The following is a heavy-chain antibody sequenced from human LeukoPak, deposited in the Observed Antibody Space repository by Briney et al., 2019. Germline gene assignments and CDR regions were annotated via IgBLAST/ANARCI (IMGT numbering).Heavy chain of an antibody. J-gene: IGHJ4*02. D-gene: IGHD5-12*01. CDR2: IKEDGSEK. Sequence: GGFLRLSCAASGFTFSSYWMNWVRQAPGKGLEWVANIKEDGSEKYNVDSVKGRFSISRDNAKNSLYLQMNSLRAEDTAVYYCARDRGYEIFDYWGQGTLVTVSS. CDR1: GFTFSSYW. CDR3: ARDRGYEIFDY. V-gene: IGHV3-7*03.